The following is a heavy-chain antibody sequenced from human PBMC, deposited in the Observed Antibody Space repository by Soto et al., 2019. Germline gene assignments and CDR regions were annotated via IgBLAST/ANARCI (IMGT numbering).Heavy chain of an antibody. CDR2: ITGSGGRA. CDR1: GFTFSNFV. Sequence: VQLLESGGGWVQPGGSLRLSCAASGFTFSNFVMSWVRHIPGKGLHWVSGITGSGGRAYYADSVKGRFTISRDNSRNTLYLQMSRLGAEDTAMYHCAVHLGQNYYTIDVWGQGTTVTVSS. J-gene: IGHJ6*02. CDR3: AVHLGQNYYTIDV. V-gene: IGHV3-23*01.